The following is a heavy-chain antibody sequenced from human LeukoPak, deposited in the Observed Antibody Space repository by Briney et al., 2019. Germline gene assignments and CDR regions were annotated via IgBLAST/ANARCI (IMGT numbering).Heavy chain of an antibody. J-gene: IGHJ4*02. Sequence: SETLSLTCTVSGGSISSGGYYWSWIRQHPGTGLEWIGYIYYSGSTYYNPSLKSRVTISVDTSKNQFSLKLSSVTAADTAVYYCARGSEQSYDFWSGYSYFDYWGQGTLVTVSS. CDR2: IYYSGST. CDR1: GGSISSGGYY. D-gene: IGHD3-3*01. CDR3: ARGSEQSYDFWSGYSYFDY. V-gene: IGHV4-31*03.